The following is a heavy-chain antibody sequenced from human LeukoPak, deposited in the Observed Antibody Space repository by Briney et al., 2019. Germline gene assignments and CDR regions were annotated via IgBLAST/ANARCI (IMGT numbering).Heavy chain of an antibody. J-gene: IGHJ3*02. CDR3: ALSRGYSSGGAFDI. CDR1: GFTVSSNY. Sequence: PGGSLRLSCAASGFTVSSNYMSWVRQAPGKGLAWVSVIYSGGSTYYADSVKGRFTISRDNSKNTLYLQMNSLRAEDTAVYYCALSRGYSSGGAFDIWGQGTMVTVSS. D-gene: IGHD5-18*01. CDR2: IYSGGST. V-gene: IGHV3-53*01.